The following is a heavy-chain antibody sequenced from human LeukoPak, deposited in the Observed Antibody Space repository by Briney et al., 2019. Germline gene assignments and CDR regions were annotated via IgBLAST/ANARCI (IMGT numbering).Heavy chain of an antibody. Sequence: SETLSLTCAVYGGSFSGYYWSWIRQPPGKGLEWIGEINHSGSTNYNPSLKSRVTISQDTSKNQFSLKLSSVTAADTAVYYCARSFYATTWRSTPSSGMDVWGQGTTVTVSS. D-gene: IGHD2-2*01. CDR1: GGSFSGYY. CDR3: ARSFYATTWRSTPSSGMDV. J-gene: IGHJ6*02. CDR2: INHSGST. V-gene: IGHV4-34*01.